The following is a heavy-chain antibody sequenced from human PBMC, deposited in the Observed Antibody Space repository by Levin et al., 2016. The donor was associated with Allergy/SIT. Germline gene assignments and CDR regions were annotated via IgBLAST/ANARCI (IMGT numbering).Heavy chain of an antibody. CDR1: GFTFSTYW. CDR2: INKDGSGK. Sequence: GGSLRLSCAASGFTFSTYWMSWVRQAPGKGLEWVANINKDGSGKYYVDSVKGRFTISRDNAKNSLYLQMNSLRAEDTAVYYCAKSDGSGRTPFDPWGQGTLVTVSS. V-gene: IGHV3-7*02. CDR3: AKSDGSGRTPFDP. D-gene: IGHD3-10*01. J-gene: IGHJ5*02.